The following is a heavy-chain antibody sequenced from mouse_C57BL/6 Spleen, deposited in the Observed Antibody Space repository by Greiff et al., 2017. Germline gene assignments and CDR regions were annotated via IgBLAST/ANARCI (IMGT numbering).Heavy chain of an antibody. Sequence: EVQRVESGPGLVKPSQSLSLTCSVTGYSITSGYYWNWIRQFPGNKLEWMGYISYDGGNNYNPSLKNRISITRDTSKNQFFLKLNSVTTEDTATYYCARLGVYAMDYWGQGTSVTVSS. CDR2: ISYDGGN. D-gene: IGHD3-3*01. CDR3: ARLGVYAMDY. CDR1: GYSITSGYY. V-gene: IGHV3-6*01. J-gene: IGHJ4*01.